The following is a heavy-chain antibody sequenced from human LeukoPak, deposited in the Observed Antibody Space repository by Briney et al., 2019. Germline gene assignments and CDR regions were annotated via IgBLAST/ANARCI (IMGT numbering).Heavy chain of an antibody. D-gene: IGHD3-9*01. Sequence: SETLSLTCAVYGGSFSGYYWSWIRQPPGKGLEWIGEINHSGSTNYNPSLKSRVTISVDTSKSQFSLKLSSVTAADTAVYYCARGGRPPGYSTRWGQGTLVTVSS. CDR3: ARGGRPPGYSTR. CDR2: INHSGST. CDR1: GGSFSGYY. V-gene: IGHV4-34*01. J-gene: IGHJ4*02.